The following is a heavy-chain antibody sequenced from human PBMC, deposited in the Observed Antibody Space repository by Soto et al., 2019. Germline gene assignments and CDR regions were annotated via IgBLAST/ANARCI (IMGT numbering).Heavy chain of an antibody. V-gene: IGHV3-30*18. J-gene: IGHJ4*02. CDR2: ISYDGSNK. D-gene: IGHD2-15*01. Sequence: QVQLVESGGGVVQPGRSLRLSCAASGFTFSSYGMHWVRQAPGKGLEWVAVISYDGSNKYYADSVKGRFTISRDNSKNTLYLQMNSLRAEDTAVYYCAKLAYCSGGSCFYDYFDYWGQGTLVTVSS. CDR1: GFTFSSYG. CDR3: AKLAYCSGGSCFYDYFDY.